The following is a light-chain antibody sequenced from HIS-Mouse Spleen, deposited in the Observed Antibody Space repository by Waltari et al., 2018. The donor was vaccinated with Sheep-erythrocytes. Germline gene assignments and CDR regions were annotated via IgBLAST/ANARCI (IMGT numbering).Light chain of an antibody. J-gene: IGLJ3*02. Sequence: QSALTQPASVSGSPGQSITISFTGTSSDVGSYNLVPWYQQHPGQAPKLMIYEGSKRPSVVSNRFSGSKSGNTASLTISGLQAEDEADYYCCSYAGSSTPWVFGGGTKLTVL. V-gene: IGLV2-23*01. CDR3: CSYAGSSTPWV. CDR1: SSDVGSYNL. CDR2: EGS.